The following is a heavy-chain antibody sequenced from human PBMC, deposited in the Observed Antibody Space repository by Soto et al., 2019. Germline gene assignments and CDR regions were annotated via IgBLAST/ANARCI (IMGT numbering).Heavy chain of an antibody. CDR2: IYSTNNT. CDR3: ARASIVSTMGGWLDP. D-gene: IGHD5-12*01. CDR1: GFTVSGNY. Sequence: EVQLVESGGGLVQAGGSLRLSCAASGFTVSGNYMAWVRQAPGKGLEWVSIIYSTNNTYYADFVKGRFTMSRDNSKNTMWLQMNSLRAEDTAVYYCARASIVSTMGGWLDPWGQGARVIVSS. V-gene: IGHV3-66*01. J-gene: IGHJ5*02.